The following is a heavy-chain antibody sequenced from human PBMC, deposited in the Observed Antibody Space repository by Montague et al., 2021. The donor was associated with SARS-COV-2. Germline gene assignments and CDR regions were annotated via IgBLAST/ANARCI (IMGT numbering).Heavy chain of an antibody. J-gene: IGHJ1*01. D-gene: IGHD4-17*01. CDR2: ISYAGYNK. CDR1: GFTFSSYA. Sequence: SLRLSCAASGFTFSSYAMHWVRQAPGKGLEWVAVISYAGYNKYYADSVKGRFTISRDNSKNTLYLQMDSLRPDDTAVYYCASDAYGDHVGFFHHWGQGSLVTVSS. CDR3: ASDAYGDHVGFFHH. V-gene: IGHV3-30-3*01.